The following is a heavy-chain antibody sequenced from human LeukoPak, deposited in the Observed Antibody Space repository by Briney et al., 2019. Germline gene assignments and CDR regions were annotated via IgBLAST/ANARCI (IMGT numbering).Heavy chain of an antibody. Sequence: GESMKISCKSSGYSFTSYWIGWVRQMPGKGLECLGIIYHGDSDTRYSPSFPGQVTISADKSISTAYLQWSSLKASDTAMYYCARFSGYAYFDYWGQGTLVTVSS. J-gene: IGHJ4*02. CDR1: GYSFTSYW. D-gene: IGHD5-12*01. V-gene: IGHV5-51*01. CDR3: ARFSGYAYFDY. CDR2: IYHGDSDT.